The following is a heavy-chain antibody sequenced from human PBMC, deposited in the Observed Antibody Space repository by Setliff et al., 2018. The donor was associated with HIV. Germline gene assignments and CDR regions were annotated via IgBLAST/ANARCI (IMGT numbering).Heavy chain of an antibody. D-gene: IGHD3-9*01. CDR1: GGRFSNYG. V-gene: IGHV1-69*05. CDR2: IIPIFGPA. J-gene: IGHJ5*02. Sequence: SVKVSCKASGGRFSNYGISWVRQAPGQGLEWMGGIIPIFGPANYAQKFQDRVTITTDESTSTAYMELSSLKSEDTAVYYCARGFEVESSGWFDPWGQGTLVTVSS. CDR3: ARGFEVESSGWFDP.